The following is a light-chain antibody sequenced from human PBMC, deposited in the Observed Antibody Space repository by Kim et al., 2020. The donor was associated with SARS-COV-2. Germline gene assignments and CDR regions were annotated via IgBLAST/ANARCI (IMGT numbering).Light chain of an antibody. CDR3: KQYNNWPPENT. V-gene: IGKV3-15*01. J-gene: IGKJ2*01. Sequence: EIVMTQSPAPLSVSPGERATLSCRASQSVSSNLAWYQQKPGQAPRLLIYGASTRATGIPARFSGSGSGTEFTLTISSLQSEDFAVYYCKQYNNWPPENTFGQGTKLEI. CDR2: GAS. CDR1: QSVSSN.